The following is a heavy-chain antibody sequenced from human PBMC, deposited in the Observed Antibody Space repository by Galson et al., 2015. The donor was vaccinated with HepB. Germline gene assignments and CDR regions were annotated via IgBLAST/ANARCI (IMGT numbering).Heavy chain of an antibody. V-gene: IGHV1-2*05. Sequence: SVKVSCKVSGYTFTDYYVHWLRQAPGQGLEWMGRINPDSGGANYAHKFQGRVTMSRDTSISTAYMELSRLTSDDTVVYYCARVSGWADYFDYWGQGTLVTVSS. CDR2: INPDSGGA. CDR3: ARVSGWADYFDY. D-gene: IGHD3-10*01. J-gene: IGHJ4*02. CDR1: GYTFTDYY.